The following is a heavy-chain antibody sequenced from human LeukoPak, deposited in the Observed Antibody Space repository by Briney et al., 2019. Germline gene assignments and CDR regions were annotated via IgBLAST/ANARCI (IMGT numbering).Heavy chain of an antibody. CDR2: INPNSGGT. V-gene: IGHV1-2*02. CDR1: GYTFTDYY. D-gene: IGHD6-6*01. Sequence: ASVKVSCKASGYTFTDYYMHWVREAPGQGLEWMGWINPNSGGTNFAQKFQGRVAMTRDTSISTAYLELGSLRSDDTAVYFCARARWQLVPYFDSWGQGTLVTVSS. J-gene: IGHJ4*02. CDR3: ARARWQLVPYFDS.